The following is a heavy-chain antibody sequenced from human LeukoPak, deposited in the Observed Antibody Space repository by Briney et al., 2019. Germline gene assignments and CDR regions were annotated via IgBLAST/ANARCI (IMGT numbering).Heavy chain of an antibody. CDR3: AKDRIEYSYGTGFEY. CDR2: INSDGIST. J-gene: IGHJ4*02. D-gene: IGHD5-18*01. Sequence: PGGSLRLSCAASGFTFSSYWMHWVRQAPGKGLVWVSRINSDGISTSYADSVKGRFTISRDNAKNTLYLQMNSLRAEDTAVYYRAKDRIEYSYGTGFEYWGQGTLVTVSS. CDR1: GFTFSSYW. V-gene: IGHV3-74*01.